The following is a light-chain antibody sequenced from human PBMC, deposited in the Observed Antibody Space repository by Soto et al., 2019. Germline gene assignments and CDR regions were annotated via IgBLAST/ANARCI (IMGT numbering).Light chain of an antibody. CDR1: QSVSSN. J-gene: IGKJ5*01. CDR3: QQYDNWPIT. V-gene: IGKV3-15*01. Sequence: EIVMTQSPATLSVSPGERATLSCRSSQSVSSNHLAWHQQKPGQAPRLLIYGASTRATGIPARFSGSGSGTEFTLTISSLQSEDFAVYYCQQYDNWPITFGQGTRLEIK. CDR2: GAS.